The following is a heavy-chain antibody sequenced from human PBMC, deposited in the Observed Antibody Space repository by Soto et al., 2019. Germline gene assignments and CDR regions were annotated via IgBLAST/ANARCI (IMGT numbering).Heavy chain of an antibody. D-gene: IGHD6-25*01. CDR2: MNPNSGNT. J-gene: IGHJ3*02. Sequence: ASVKVSCKASGYTFTSYTINWVRQATGQGLEWMGWMNPNSGNTGYAQKFQGRVAMTRNTSMSTAYMELSSLRSEDTAVYYCASSWAYSSGHDAFDIWGQGTMVTVSS. CDR1: GYTFTSYT. V-gene: IGHV1-8*02. CDR3: ASSWAYSSGHDAFDI.